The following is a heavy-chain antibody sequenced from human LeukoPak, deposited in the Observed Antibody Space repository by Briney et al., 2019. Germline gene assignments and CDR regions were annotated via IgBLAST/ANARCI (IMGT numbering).Heavy chain of an antibody. CDR2: IYSGGST. J-gene: IGHJ6*02. V-gene: IGHV3-66*01. Sequence: GGSLRLSCAASGITVSSNYMSWVRQAPGKGLEWVSVIYSGGSTYYADSVKGRFTISRDNSKNTLYLQMNSLRAEDAAVYYCASNLMITFGGVISQYHYGTDVWGQGTTVTVSS. D-gene: IGHD3-16*02. CDR1: GITVSSNY. CDR3: ASNLMITFGGVISQYHYGTDV.